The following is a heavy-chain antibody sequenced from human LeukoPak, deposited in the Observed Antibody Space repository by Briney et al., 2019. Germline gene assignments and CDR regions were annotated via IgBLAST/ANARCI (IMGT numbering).Heavy chain of an antibody. J-gene: IGHJ4*02. D-gene: IGHD6-19*01. CDR3: ARDGGSKSSGWYGPIDY. CDR2: IEIDGSTA. CDR1: GFTLRSYW. Sequence: PGGSLRLSCAASGFTLRSYWMHWVRQAPGKGLVWVSRIEIDGSTASYADSVKGRFTISRVNAKSTLYLQMNSLRAEDTAVYYCARDGGSKSSGWYGPIDYWGQGTLVTVSS. V-gene: IGHV3-74*01.